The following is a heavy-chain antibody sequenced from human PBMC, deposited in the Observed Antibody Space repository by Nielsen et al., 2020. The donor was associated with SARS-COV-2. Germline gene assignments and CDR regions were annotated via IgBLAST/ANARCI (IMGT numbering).Heavy chain of an antibody. Sequence: GGSLRLSCAASGFSFDDYDMNWVRQVPGKGLEWVSGVKWNGHSRGYADSVRGRFTVSRDNAKKSMYLQMHSLKVEDTAFYYCARDGSLVTTSYFDFWGQGILVTVSS. CDR2: VKWNGHSR. CDR3: ARDGSLVTTSYFDF. D-gene: IGHD2-21*02. V-gene: IGHV3-20*04. CDR1: GFSFDDYD. J-gene: IGHJ4*02.